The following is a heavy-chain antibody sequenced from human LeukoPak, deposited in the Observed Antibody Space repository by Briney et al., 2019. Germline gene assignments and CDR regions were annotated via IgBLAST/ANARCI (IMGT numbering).Heavy chain of an antibody. CDR2: IISSSSYI. V-gene: IGHV3-21*04. J-gene: IGHJ4*02. CDR1: GFTFSSYS. CDR3: ARVCNPGGYDSSGYNDY. Sequence: PGGSLRLSCAASGFTFSSYSMKWVRQAPGKGLEWVSSIISSSSYIYYADSVKGRFTISRDNAKNSLYLQMNSLRAEDTAVYYCARVCNPGGYDSSGYNDYWGQGTLVTVSS. D-gene: IGHD3-22*01.